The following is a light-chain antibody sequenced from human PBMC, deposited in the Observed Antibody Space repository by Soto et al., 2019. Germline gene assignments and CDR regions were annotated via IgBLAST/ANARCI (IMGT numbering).Light chain of an antibody. CDR1: QSVSGN. V-gene: IGKV3-15*01. CDR2: GAS. CDR3: QQYNNWPQT. Sequence: EIVMTQSPATLSVSPGERATLSCRASQSVSGNLAWYQQKPGQAPRLLIYGASTRATGIPARFSGSGSGTEFTLTISSLQSEDFAVYYGQQYNNWPQTFGQGTKLEIK. J-gene: IGKJ2*01.